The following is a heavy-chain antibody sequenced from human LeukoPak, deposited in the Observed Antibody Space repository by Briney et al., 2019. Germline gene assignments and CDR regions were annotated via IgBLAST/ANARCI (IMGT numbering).Heavy chain of an antibody. D-gene: IGHD6-6*01. J-gene: IGHJ4*02. V-gene: IGHV1-69*05. Sequence: SVKVSCKASGGTFSSYAISWVRQAPGQGLEWMGGIIPIFGTANYAQKFQGRVTMTTATSTSTAYMELRSLRSDDTAVYYCARDGSSSSFDYWGQGTLVTVSS. CDR1: GGTFSSYA. CDR2: IIPIFGTA. CDR3: ARDGSSSSFDY.